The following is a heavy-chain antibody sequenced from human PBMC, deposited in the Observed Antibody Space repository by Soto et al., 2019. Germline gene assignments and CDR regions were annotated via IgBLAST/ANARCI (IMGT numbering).Heavy chain of an antibody. CDR1: GYTFISYG. Sequence: GASVKVSCKASGYTFISYGISRVRQAPGQGLEWMGWISASNVNTNYAQKFQGRVTMTTDTSTSTAYMELGSLRSDDTAVYYCARDIAMDVWGQGTTVTVSS. CDR3: ARDIAMDV. V-gene: IGHV1-18*01. CDR2: ISASNVNT. J-gene: IGHJ6*02.